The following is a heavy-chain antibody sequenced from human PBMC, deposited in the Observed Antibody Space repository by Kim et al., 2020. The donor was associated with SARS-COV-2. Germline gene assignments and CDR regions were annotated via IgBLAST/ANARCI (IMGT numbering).Heavy chain of an antibody. CDR3: AKAGSMVRPHYFDY. D-gene: IGHD3-10*01. CDR2: ISWNSGSI. V-gene: IGHV3-9*01. J-gene: IGHJ4*02. CDR1: GFTFDDYA. Sequence: GGSLRLSCAASGFTFDDYAMHWVRQAPGMGLEWVSGISWNSGSIGYADSVKGRFTISRDNAKNSLYLQMNSLRAEDTALYYCAKAGSMVRPHYFDYCGQGTLVTVSS.